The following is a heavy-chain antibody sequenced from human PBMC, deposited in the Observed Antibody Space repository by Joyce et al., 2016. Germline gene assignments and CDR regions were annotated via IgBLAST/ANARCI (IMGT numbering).Heavy chain of an antibody. CDR3: ARGNTDY. V-gene: IGHV1-3*01. CDR2: INPGNGHT. J-gene: IGHJ4*02. CDR1: GYSFANFA. Sequence: QVHLAQSGPAVKRPGASVKVSCKAFGYSFANFAMHWVRQAPGQRPEWMGWINPGNGHTKYSQKFQGRVIFIRDTSASTAYMELSSLKSEDTALYYCARGNTDYWGQGTLVTVSS.